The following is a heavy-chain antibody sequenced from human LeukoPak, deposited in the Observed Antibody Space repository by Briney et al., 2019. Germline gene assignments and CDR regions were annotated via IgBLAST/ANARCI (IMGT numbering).Heavy chain of an antibody. J-gene: IGHJ2*01. Sequence: PGGSLRLSCAASGFTFSSYSMNWVRQAPGKGLEWVSYISSSSSTIYYADSVKGRFTISRDNAKNSLYLQMNSLRAEDTAVYYCARDPPPRSFGSGWRYWYFDLWGRGTLVTVSS. D-gene: IGHD6-19*01. CDR1: GFTFSSYS. V-gene: IGHV3-48*01. CDR2: ISSSSSTI. CDR3: ARDPPPRSFGSGWRYWYFDL.